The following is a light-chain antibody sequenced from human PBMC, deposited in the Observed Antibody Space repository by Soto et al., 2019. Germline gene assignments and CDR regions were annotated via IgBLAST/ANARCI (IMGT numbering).Light chain of an antibody. J-gene: IGKJ2*01. CDR1: QSVSNN. V-gene: IGKV3-11*01. CDR3: QQRSNWPRT. Sequence: EIVLTQSPATLSLSPGERATLSCRASQSVSNNLGWYQQKPGQAPRLLLYDASNRATDIPARFSGSGSGADFTLTINSLEPEDFAFYYCQQRSNWPRTFGEGTKLEIK. CDR2: DAS.